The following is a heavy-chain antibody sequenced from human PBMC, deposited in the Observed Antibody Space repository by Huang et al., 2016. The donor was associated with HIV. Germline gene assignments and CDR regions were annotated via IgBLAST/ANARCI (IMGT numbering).Heavy chain of an antibody. CDR2: ISNIGNG. D-gene: IGHD4-17*01. Sequence: QLQLQESGPGLVKPSETLSLTCTVSGGSISSSSYYWGWIRQSPGKGLEWIGSISNIGNGYYNPSLKSRVTMSVDRAANQFSLKMHSVTAADTAVYYCASRTTVTTTSNYHYFYMDVWGKGTTVIVSS. CDR3: ASRTTVTTTSNYHYFYMDV. J-gene: IGHJ6*03. CDR1: GGSISSSSYY. V-gene: IGHV4-39*01.